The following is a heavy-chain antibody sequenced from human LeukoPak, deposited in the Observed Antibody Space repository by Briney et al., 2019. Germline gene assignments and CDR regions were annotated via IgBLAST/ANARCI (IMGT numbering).Heavy chain of an antibody. D-gene: IGHD1-26*01. CDR3: ARRVDSYWFFDY. Sequence: GESLKISCKGSGYSFTNYWIGWVRQMPGKGLEWMGIIYPGDSDTRYIPSFQGQVTISADKSINTAYLQWTSLRASDTAMYYCARRVDSYWFFDYWGQGTLVTVSS. CDR1: GYSFTNYW. J-gene: IGHJ4*02. CDR2: IYPGDSDT. V-gene: IGHV5-51*01.